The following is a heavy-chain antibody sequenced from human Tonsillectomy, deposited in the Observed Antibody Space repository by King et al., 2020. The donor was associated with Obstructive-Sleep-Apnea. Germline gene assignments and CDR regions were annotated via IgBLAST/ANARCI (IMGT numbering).Heavy chain of an antibody. Sequence: QLQESGPGLVKPSETLSLTCTVSGGSISSYYWSWIRQPPGKGLEWIGYIYYSGSTNYNPSLKSRVTISVDTSKNQFSLKLSSVTAADTAVYYCARDRVGRDGYNRFDYWGQGTLVTVSS. CDR1: GGSISSYY. J-gene: IGHJ4*02. CDR2: IYYSGST. D-gene: IGHD5-24*01. V-gene: IGHV4-59*01. CDR3: ARDRVGRDGYNRFDY.